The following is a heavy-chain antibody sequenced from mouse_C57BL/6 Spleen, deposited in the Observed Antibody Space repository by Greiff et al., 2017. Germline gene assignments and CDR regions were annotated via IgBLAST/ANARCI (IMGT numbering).Heavy chain of an antibody. CDR3: AREVPNFAWFAY. J-gene: IGHJ3*01. CDR2: IHPNSGST. CDR1: GYTFTSYW. Sequence: QVQLQQPGAELVKPGASVKLSCKASGYTFTSYWMHWVKQRPGQGLEWIGMIHPNSGSTNYNEKFKSKATLTVDKSSSTAYMQLSSLTSEDSAVYYCAREVPNFAWFAYWGQGTLVTVSA. V-gene: IGHV1-64*01.